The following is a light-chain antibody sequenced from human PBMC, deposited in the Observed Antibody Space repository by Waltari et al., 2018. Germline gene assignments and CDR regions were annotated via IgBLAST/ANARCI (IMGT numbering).Light chain of an antibody. V-gene: IGLV2-14*03. CDR2: DVS. CDR3: GAYTSDSTLI. Sequence: QSVLTQPASVSGSPGQSIIISCTGTYNDIGGYHSVSWFQQYPGKAPKLLLYDVSSRPSGVSNRFSGSKSGSTASLTVSGLQADDEADYYCGAYTSDSTLIFGGGTKLTVL. CDR1: YNDIGGYHS. J-gene: IGLJ2*01.